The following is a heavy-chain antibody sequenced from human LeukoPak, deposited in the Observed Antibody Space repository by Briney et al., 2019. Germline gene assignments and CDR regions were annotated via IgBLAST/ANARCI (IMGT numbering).Heavy chain of an antibody. CDR3: ATETPHTPLVTDY. CDR2: IYPNTAVT. D-gene: IGHD5-18*01. J-gene: IGHJ4*02. Sequence: ASVKVSRKHSRYTLTDYYIHWVRPAPGPGLEWMGWIYPNTAVTNYAQKFQGRVTVTWDTSISTAYMKLSGLTSDDTAVYYCATETPHTPLVTDYWGQGTLVIVSS. CDR1: RYTLTDYY. V-gene: IGHV1-2*02.